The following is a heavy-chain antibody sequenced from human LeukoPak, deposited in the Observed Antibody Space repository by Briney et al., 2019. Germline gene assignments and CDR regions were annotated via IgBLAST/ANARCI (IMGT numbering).Heavy chain of an antibody. V-gene: IGHV3-23*01. D-gene: IGHD6-13*01. Sequence: GGSLRLSCAASGFTFSSYAMSWVRQAPGKGLEWVSAISGSGGSTYYADSVKGRFTISRDNSKNTLYLQMNSLRAEDAAVYYCAKAPFHQSYSSSWFEVVGYWFDPWGQGTLVTVSS. J-gene: IGHJ5*02. CDR3: AKAPFHQSYSSSWFEVVGYWFDP. CDR1: GFTFSSYA. CDR2: ISGSGGST.